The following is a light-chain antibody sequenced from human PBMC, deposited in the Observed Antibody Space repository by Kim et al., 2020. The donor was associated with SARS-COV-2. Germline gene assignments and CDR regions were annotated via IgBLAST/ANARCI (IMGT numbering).Light chain of an antibody. Sequence: LGRTARITCSGDALPKQYAYWYQQKPGQAPVLVIYKDSERPSGIPERFSGSSSGTTVTLTISGVQAEDEADYYCQSADSSGTIVVFGGGTQLTVL. CDR1: ALPKQY. V-gene: IGLV3-25*03. CDR3: QSADSSGTIVV. J-gene: IGLJ2*01. CDR2: KDS.